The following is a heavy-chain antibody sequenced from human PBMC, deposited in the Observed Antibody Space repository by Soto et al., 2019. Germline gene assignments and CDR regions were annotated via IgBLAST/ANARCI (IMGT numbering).Heavy chain of an antibody. Sequence: ASVKVSCKASGYTFTNYYMHWVRQAPGQGLEWMGWMNPRSGGTKYAQAFQDRVTMTRDASISTAYMEVTSLSHGDTAVYFCARSDDSTSYPLDLWGPGPLVTVSS. J-gene: IGHJ5*02. CDR2: MNPRSGGT. V-gene: IGHV1-2*02. CDR3: ARSDDSTSYPLDL. D-gene: IGHD4-4*01. CDR1: GYTFTNYY.